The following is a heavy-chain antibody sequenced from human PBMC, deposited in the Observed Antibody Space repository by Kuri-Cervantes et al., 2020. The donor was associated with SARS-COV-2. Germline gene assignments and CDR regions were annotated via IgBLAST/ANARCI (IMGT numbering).Heavy chain of an antibody. CDR2: IWYDGENE. CDR3: ARGFSGYSYGDAFDI. J-gene: IGHJ3*02. Sequence: GESLKISCVASGFTFSNYVIHWVRQAPGKGLEWVAVIWYDGENEYYAGSVKGRFTISRDNSKNSLYLQMNSLRAEDTAVYYCARGFSGYSYGDAFDIWGQGTMVTVSS. CDR1: GFTFSNYV. D-gene: IGHD5-18*01. V-gene: IGHV3-33*08.